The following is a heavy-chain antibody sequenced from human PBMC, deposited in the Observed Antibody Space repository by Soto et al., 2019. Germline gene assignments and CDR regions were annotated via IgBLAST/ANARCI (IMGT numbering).Heavy chain of an antibody. D-gene: IGHD3-16*02. CDR1: GGSFSGSY. V-gene: IGHV4-34*01. Sequence: SETLSLTCAVYGGSFSGSYWSWIRQPPGKGLEWIGEINHSGSTNYNPSPKSRVTISVDTSKNQFSLKLSSVTAADTAVYYCARNHYDYVWGSYRPLGFDYWGQGTLVTVSS. J-gene: IGHJ4*02. CDR2: INHSGST. CDR3: ARNHYDYVWGSYRPLGFDY.